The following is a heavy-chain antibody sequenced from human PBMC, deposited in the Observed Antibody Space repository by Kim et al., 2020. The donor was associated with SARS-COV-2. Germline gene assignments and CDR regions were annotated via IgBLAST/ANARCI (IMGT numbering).Heavy chain of an antibody. CDR2: SRT. Sequence: SRTSYANSVKGRFTISRDNTKNTLYLQMNSLRAEDTAVYYCARGVWGSNGWGQGTLVTVSS. D-gene: IGHD3-10*01. CDR3: ARGVWGSNG. J-gene: IGHJ4*02. V-gene: IGHV3-74*01.